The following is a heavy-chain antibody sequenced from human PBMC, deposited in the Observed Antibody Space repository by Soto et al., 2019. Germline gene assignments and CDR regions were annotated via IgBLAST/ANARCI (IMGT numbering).Heavy chain of an antibody. D-gene: IGHD3-9*01. CDR3: ARMAYDFLTGLSIDYYGMDL. CDR2: INSDGSST. CDR1: GFTFSSYW. Sequence: GGSLRLSCAASGFTFSSYWMHWVRQAPGKGLVWVSRINSDGSSTSYADSVKGRFTISRDNAKNTLYLQMNSLRAEDTAVYYCARMAYDFLTGLSIDYYGMDLWGQGTKVTVSS. J-gene: IGHJ6*02. V-gene: IGHV3-74*01.